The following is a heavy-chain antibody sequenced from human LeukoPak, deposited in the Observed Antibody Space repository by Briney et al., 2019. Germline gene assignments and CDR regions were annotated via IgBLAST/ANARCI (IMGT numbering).Heavy chain of an antibody. CDR2: MKRSGVIT. CDR1: GFGFRVYY. V-gene: IGHV3-23*01. D-gene: IGHD3-16*01. J-gene: IGHJ4*01. CDR3: AKEEWGGGRNFLDY. Sequence: AGSLRLSCAVSGFGFRVYYMSWVRQAPGQGLEWISRMKRSGVITFYADSVRGRFTISRDNSRNMLYLQMDSLRAEDTAVYCAKEEWGGGRNFLDYWGQGALVTVPS.